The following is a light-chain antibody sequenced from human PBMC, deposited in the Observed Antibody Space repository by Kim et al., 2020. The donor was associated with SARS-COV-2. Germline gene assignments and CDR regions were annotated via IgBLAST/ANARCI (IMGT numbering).Light chain of an antibody. CDR1: SIGSKS. J-gene: IGLJ2*01. V-gene: IGLV3-21*04. Sequence: SYELTQPPSVSVVPGKTARITCGGTSIGSKSVHWYQQKPGQAPVLVISYDSVRPSGIPERFSGSNSGNTATVTISRVEAGDEANYYCQVWDSSDDHRVVFGGGTKLTVL. CDR2: YDS. CDR3: QVWDSSDDHRVV.